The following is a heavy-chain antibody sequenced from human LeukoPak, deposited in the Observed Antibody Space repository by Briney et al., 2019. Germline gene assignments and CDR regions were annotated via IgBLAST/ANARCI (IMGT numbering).Heavy chain of an antibody. Sequence: SETLSLTCTISGGSITDFYWNWIRQPAGKGLEWIGRFYTTDTTNYNPSLKGRVTMSGDTSKNQFSLNLRSVTVADTAVYFCAREKGVAGFDSWGQGTLVTVSS. CDR2: FYTTDTT. CDR3: AREKGVAGFDS. V-gene: IGHV4-4*07. J-gene: IGHJ4*02. CDR1: GGSITDFY. D-gene: IGHD2-15*01.